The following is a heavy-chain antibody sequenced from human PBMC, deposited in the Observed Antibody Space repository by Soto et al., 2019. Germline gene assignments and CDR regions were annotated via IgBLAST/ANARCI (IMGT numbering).Heavy chain of an antibody. CDR2: IKSRPDGETT. CDR1: GFSFADNW. D-gene: IGHD3-9*01. J-gene: IGHJ4*02. CDR3: VSYCGLGTGHKPH. Sequence: PGGSLRLSCAASGFSFADNWMHWVRQAPGKGLEWVGRIKSRPDGETTDYAAPVKGRFTISRDDSRDTLYLEMNSLKSEDTGMYYCVSYCGLGTGHKPHCGQGILVTVPA. V-gene: IGHV3-15*07.